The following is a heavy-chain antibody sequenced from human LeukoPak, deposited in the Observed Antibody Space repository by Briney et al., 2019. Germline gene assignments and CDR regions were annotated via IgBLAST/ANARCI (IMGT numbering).Heavy chain of an antibody. D-gene: IGHD3-10*01. Sequence: PGGSLRLSCAASGFTFSSYTMSWVRQAPGKGLEWVSAISGSGGSTYYADSVKGRFTISRDNSKNTLYLQMNSLRAEDTAVYYCAKGLTMVRGIRDWGQGTLVTVSS. CDR1: GFTFSSYT. CDR2: ISGSGGST. CDR3: AKGLTMVRGIRD. J-gene: IGHJ4*02. V-gene: IGHV3-23*01.